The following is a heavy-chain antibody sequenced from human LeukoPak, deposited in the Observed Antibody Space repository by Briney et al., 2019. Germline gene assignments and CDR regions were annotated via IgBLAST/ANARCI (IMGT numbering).Heavy chain of an antibody. D-gene: IGHD2-8*01. CDR2: INQDGGGR. CDR1: GFTFTSYW. V-gene: IGHV3-7*03. J-gene: IGHJ5*02. CDR3: ARGTNYDRRFDP. Sequence: GGSLRLSCAASGFTFTSYWMTWVRQAPGKGLEWVANINQDGGGRYYVDSVKGRFTISRDNSKNTLYLQMNSLRAEDTAVYYCARGTNYDRRFDPWGQGTLVTVSS.